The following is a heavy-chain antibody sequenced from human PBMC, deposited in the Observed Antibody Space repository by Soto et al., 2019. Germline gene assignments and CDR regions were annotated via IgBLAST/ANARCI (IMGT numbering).Heavy chain of an antibody. V-gene: IGHV3-23*01. CDR2: FSSSDDST. D-gene: IGHD3-22*01. CDR3: AGRVVVIVQIFDY. Sequence: GGSLRLSCAASGFTFSSYAMNWVRQAPGKGLEWVSSFSSSDDSTYYADSVKGRFTISRDNSKNTLYLQMNSLRAEDTAVYYCAGRVVVIVQIFDYWGQGTLVTVSS. CDR1: GFTFSSYA. J-gene: IGHJ4*02.